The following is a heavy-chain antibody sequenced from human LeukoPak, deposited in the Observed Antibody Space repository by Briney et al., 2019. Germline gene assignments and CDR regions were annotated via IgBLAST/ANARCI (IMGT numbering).Heavy chain of an antibody. Sequence: RGSLRLSCAASGFTFSSYAMSWVRQAPGKGLEWVSAISGSRGSTYYADSVKGRFTISRDNSKNTLYLQMNSLRAEDTAVYYCAKDRGSSGWPIYYYYYYGMDVWGQGTTVTVSS. CDR3: AKDRGSSGWPIYYYYYYGMDV. CDR1: GFTFSSYA. D-gene: IGHD6-19*01. V-gene: IGHV3-23*01. CDR2: ISGSRGST. J-gene: IGHJ6*02.